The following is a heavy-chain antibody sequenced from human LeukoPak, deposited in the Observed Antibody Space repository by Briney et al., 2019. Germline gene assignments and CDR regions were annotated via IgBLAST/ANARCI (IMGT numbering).Heavy chain of an antibody. J-gene: IGHJ4*02. Sequence: PSQTLSLTCSVSGGSISSYYWSWIRQPPGKGLEWIGYIYYSGSTNYNHSLKSRVTISEDTSKNQFSLNRSPVTAADTAVYHGARCGFIGSGCSFDYWGQGTLVTVSS. CDR2: IYYSGST. D-gene: IGHD6-19*01. CDR3: ARCGFIGSGCSFDY. V-gene: IGHV4-59*01. CDR1: GGSISSYY.